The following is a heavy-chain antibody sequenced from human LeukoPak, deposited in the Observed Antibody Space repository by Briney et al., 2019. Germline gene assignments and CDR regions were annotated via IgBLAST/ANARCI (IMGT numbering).Heavy chain of an antibody. D-gene: IGHD5-24*01. J-gene: IGHJ4*02. CDR2: ISYDESNK. CDR1: GFTFSSYA. CDR3: ARGGKDGYNHGQFDY. Sequence: GGSLRLSCAASGFTFSSYAMHWVRQAPGKGLEWVAVISYDESNKYYADSVKRRFTISRDNSKNTLYLQINSLRAEDTAVYYCARGGKDGYNHGQFDYWGQGTLVTVSS. V-gene: IGHV3-30*04.